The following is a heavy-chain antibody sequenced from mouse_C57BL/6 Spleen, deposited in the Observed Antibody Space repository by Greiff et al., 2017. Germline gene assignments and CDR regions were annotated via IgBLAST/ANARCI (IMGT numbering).Heavy chain of an antibody. V-gene: IGHV1-82*01. Sequence: VQLQQSGPELVKPGASVKISCKASGYAFSSSWMNWVKQRPGKGLEWIGRIYPGDGDTNYNGKFKGKATLTADKASSTAYMQLSSLTSEDSAVYFCARSGYGNYGDYWGKGTTLTVSS. J-gene: IGHJ2*01. CDR3: ARSGYGNYGDY. CDR2: IYPGDGDT. D-gene: IGHD2-10*02. CDR1: GYAFSSSW.